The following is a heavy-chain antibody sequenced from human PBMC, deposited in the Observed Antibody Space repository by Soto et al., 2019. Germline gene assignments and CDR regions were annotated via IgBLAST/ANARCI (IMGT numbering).Heavy chain of an antibody. D-gene: IGHD3-22*01. V-gene: IGHV4-30-2*01. Sequence: QLQLQESGSGLVKPSQTLSLTCAVSGGSISSGGYSWSWIRQPPGKGLEWIGYIYHSGSTYYNQSPFYPATLSLDRSKNHFSLQLSSVTAAHTAVSSSARFQGYYHTSDHPLSWFAPSGQCTLVTLSS. CDR2: IYHSGST. CDR1: GGSISSGGYS. J-gene: IGHJ5*02. CDR3: ARFQGYYHTSDHPLSWFAP.